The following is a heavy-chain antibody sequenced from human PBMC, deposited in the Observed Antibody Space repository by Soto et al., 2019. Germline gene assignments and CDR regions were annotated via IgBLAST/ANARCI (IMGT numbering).Heavy chain of an antibody. D-gene: IGHD2-15*01. V-gene: IGHV1-69*06. Sequence: SVKVSCKASGGTFSSYAISWVRQAPGQGLEWMGGIIPIFGTANYAQKFQGRVTITADKSTSTAYMELSSLRSEDTAVYYCAGTKGNIVVVVAATEWFDPWGQGTLVTVSS. CDR2: IIPIFGTA. CDR1: GGTFSSYA. J-gene: IGHJ5*02. CDR3: AGTKGNIVVVVAATEWFDP.